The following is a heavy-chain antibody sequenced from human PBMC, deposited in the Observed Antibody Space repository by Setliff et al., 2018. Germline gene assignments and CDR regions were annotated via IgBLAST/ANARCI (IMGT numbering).Heavy chain of an antibody. D-gene: IGHD3-22*01. CDR3: ARDTRDKYDTSGYYLSLDS. CDR2: IIPVFGTA. Sequence: GASVKVSCKASGGTFRTDGFNRVRQAPGQGLEWMGRIIPVFGTAKYAQEFQGRVTISADESTRTAYLDLRSLRFEDTAVYYCARDTRDKYDTSGYYLSLDSWGQGTLVTVSS. J-gene: IGHJ4*02. V-gene: IGHV1-69*13. CDR1: GGTFRTDG.